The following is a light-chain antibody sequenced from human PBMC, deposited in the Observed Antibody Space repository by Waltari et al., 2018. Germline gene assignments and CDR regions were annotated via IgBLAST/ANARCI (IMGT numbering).Light chain of an antibody. CDR3: QQTYSTPPVT. V-gene: IGKV1-39*01. Sequence: DIQMPQAPSSLSASVGDTVTITCRASQSISTYLNWYQQQPGNAPKLLIYAASRLQSGVPSRFSGSGSGTDFALNITSLQPEDFATYYCQQTYSTPPVTFGGGTKVEIK. CDR2: AAS. J-gene: IGKJ4*01. CDR1: QSISTY.